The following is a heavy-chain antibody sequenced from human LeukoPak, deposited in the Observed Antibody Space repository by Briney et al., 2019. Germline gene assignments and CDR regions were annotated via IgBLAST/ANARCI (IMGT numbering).Heavy chain of an antibody. D-gene: IGHD2-21*02. CDR2: ISGSGGST. V-gene: IGHV3-23*01. J-gene: IGHJ4*02. CDR1: GFTFSSYA. Sequence: GGSLRLSCAASGFTFSSYAMSWVRQASGKGLEWVSAISGSGGSTYYADSVKGRFTISRDNSKNTLYLQMNSLRAEDTAVYYCAKAPAYCGGDCYSDYGAKEPLVPVP. CDR3: AKAPAYCGGDCYSDY.